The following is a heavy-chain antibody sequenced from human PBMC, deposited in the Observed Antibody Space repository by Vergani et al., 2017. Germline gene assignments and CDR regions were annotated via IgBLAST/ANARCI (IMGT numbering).Heavy chain of an antibody. D-gene: IGHD6-13*01. Sequence: QVQLVESGGGVVQPGGSLRLSCAASGFTFSSYGMHWVRQAPGKGLEWVAFIRYDGSNKYYADSVKGGFTISRDNSKNTLYLQMNSLRAEDTAVYYCAKDITPAAAGTDYWGQGTLVTVSS. CDR1: GFTFSSYG. CDR3: AKDITPAAAGTDY. V-gene: IGHV3-30*02. CDR2: IRYDGSNK. J-gene: IGHJ4*02.